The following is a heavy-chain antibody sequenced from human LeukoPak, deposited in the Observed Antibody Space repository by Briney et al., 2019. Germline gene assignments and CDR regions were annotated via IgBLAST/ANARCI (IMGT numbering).Heavy chain of an antibody. D-gene: IGHD5-18*01. CDR3: ASTHTAMVTSFDY. CDR1: GGSISSSSYY. CDR2: IYYSGST. J-gene: IGHJ4*02. Sequence: PSETLSLTCTVSGGSISSSSYYWGWIRQPPGKGLEWIGSIYYSGSTYYNPSLKSRVTISVDTSKNQFSLKLSSVTAADTAVYYCASTHTAMVTSFDYWGQGTLVTVSS. V-gene: IGHV4-39*07.